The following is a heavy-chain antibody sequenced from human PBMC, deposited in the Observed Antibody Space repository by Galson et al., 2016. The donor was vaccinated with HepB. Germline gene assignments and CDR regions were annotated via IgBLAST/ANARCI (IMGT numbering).Heavy chain of an antibody. CDR2: IDWDRDK. J-gene: IGHJ3*01. V-gene: IGHV2-70*01. CDR1: GFSLTTRGLC. Sequence: ALVKPTQTLTLTCTFSGFSLTTRGLCVSWIRQPPGKALEWLALIDWDRDKYYSTSLKTRLTIAEDTSKNEVVLRMTNMDPVDTATYYCARMRLEPYDSDGWGHGLDVWGRGTRVTVSS. CDR3: ARMRLEPYDSDGWGHGLDV. D-gene: IGHD3-22*01.